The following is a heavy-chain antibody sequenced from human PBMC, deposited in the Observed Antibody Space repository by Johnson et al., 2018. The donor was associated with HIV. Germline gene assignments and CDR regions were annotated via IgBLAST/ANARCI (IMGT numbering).Heavy chain of an antibody. CDR2: IGTAGDT. CDR3: ARESPGYAFDI. V-gene: IGHV3-13*01. D-gene: IGHD1-1*01. J-gene: IGHJ3*02. Sequence: EVQLVESGGGVVQPGGSLRLSCAASGFTFSSYGMHWVRQAPGKGLEWVSAIGTAGDTYYPGSVKGRFTISRENAKNSLYLQMNSLRAGDTAVYYCARESPGYAFDIWGQGTMVTVSS. CDR1: GFTFSSYG.